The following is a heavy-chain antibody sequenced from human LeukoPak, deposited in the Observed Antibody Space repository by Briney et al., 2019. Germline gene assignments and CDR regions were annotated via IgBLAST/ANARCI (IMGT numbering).Heavy chain of an antibody. D-gene: IGHD3-9*01. V-gene: IGHV4-30-4*01. CDR2: IYYSGST. J-gene: IGHJ5*02. CDR1: GGSISSGDYY. CDR3: ARDAGPYFGNWFDP. Sequence: KPSQTLSLTCTVSGGSISSGDYYWSWIRQPPGKGLEWLGYIYYSGSTYYNPSLKSRVTISVDTSKNQFSLKLSSVTAADTAVYYCARDAGPYFGNWFDPWGQGTLVTVSS.